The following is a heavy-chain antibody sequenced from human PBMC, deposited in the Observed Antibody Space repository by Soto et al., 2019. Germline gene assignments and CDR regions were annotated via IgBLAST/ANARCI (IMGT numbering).Heavy chain of an antibody. V-gene: IGHV4-39*01. Sequence: QLRLQESGPGLVRPSEPLSLTCTVSGGSITSGTYYWGWIRQPPGKGLELIGSLYYSGTTYYNPSLKSRITISVDTSQNQFSLTLGSVIAADTAVYYCAIVRPTSNWYSFDIWGQGIMVTVSS. D-gene: IGHD6-13*01. CDR1: GGSITSGTYY. CDR2: LYYSGTT. J-gene: IGHJ3*02. CDR3: AIVRPTSNWYSFDI.